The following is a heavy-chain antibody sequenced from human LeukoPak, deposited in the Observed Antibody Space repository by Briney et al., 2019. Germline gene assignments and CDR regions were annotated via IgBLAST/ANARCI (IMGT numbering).Heavy chain of an antibody. CDR3: AKDSRRHYTSGPNPDSLH. CDR2: ISWNSGSI. CDR1: GFIFNNYA. V-gene: IGHV3-9*01. J-gene: IGHJ4*02. D-gene: IGHD6-19*01. Sequence: PGRSLRLSCAGSGFIFNNYAMHWVRQPPGEGLEWVSGISWNSGSIDYADSVKGRFTISRDNAKNSLYLQMNSLRVEDTAFYYCAKDSRRHYTSGPNPDSLHWGQGALVTVSS.